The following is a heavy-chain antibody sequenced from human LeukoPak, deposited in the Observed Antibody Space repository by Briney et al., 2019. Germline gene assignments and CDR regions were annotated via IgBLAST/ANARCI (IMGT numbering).Heavy chain of an antibody. CDR1: GGSISSYY. CDR2: IYYSGST. J-gene: IGHJ4*02. CDR3: ARFSSGWYLRLFDY. V-gene: IGHV4-59*01. Sequence: TSETLSLTCTVSGGSISSYYWSWIRQPPGKGLEWIGYIYYSGSTNYNPSLKSRVTISVDTSKNQFSPKLSSVTAADTAVYYCARFSSGWYLRLFDYWGQGTLVTVSS. D-gene: IGHD6-19*01.